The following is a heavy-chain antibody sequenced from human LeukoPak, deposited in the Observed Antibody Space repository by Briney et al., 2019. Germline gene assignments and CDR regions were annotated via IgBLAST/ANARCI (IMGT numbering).Heavy chain of an antibody. Sequence: SETLSLTCAVYGGSFSGYYWSWIRQPPGKGLEWIGEINHSGSTNYNPSLKSRVTISVDTSKNQFSLKLSSVTAADTAVYYCARERITMIVVVSPFDYWGQGTPVTVSS. CDR1: GGSFSGYY. CDR3: ARERITMIVVVSPFDY. J-gene: IGHJ4*02. CDR2: INHSGST. D-gene: IGHD3-22*01. V-gene: IGHV4-34*01.